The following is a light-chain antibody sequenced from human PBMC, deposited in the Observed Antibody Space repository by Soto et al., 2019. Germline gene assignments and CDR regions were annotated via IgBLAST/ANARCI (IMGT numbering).Light chain of an antibody. CDR3: QQSYTTPVT. CDR1: QSISSY. J-gene: IGKJ1*01. CDR2: AAS. Sequence: DIQMTQSPSSLSASVGDRVTITCRASQSISSYLNWYQQKPGKAPNLLIYAASTLQAGVPSRFSGSGSGTEFTLTISSLQPEDFATYYCQQSYTTPVTFGQGTKVEIK. V-gene: IGKV1-39*01.